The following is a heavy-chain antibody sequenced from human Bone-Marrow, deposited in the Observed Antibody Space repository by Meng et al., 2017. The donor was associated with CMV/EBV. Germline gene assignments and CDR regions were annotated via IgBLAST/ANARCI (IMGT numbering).Heavy chain of an antibody. J-gene: IGHJ6*02. V-gene: IGHV1-69*05. CDR2: IIPIFGTA. CDR3: ASSSTPEPLLRLPDRYYYYGMDV. D-gene: IGHD3-16*01. Sequence: SVKVSCKASGYTFTSYGISWVRQAPGQGLEWMGGIIPIFGTANYAQKFQGRVTITTDESTSTAYMELSSLRSEDTAVYYCASSSTPEPLLRLPDRYYYYGMDVWGQGTTVTVS. CDR1: GYTFTSYG.